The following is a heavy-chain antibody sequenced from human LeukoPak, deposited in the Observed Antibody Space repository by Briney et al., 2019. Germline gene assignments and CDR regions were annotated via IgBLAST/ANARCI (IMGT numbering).Heavy chain of an antibody. CDR3: AREGHYYVDFDY. D-gene: IGHD3-10*02. J-gene: IGHJ4*02. CDR1: GFTFSSYA. CDR2: ISYDGSNK. V-gene: IGHV3-30-3*01. Sequence: GGSLRLSCAASGFTFSSYAMHWVRQAPGKGLEWVAVISYDGSNKYYADSVKGRFTISRDNSKNTLYLQMNSLRAEDTAVYHCAREGHYYVDFDYWGQGTLVTVSS.